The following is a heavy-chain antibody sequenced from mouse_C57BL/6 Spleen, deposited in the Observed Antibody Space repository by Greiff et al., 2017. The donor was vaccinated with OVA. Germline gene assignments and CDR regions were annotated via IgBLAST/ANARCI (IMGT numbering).Heavy chain of an antibody. CDR2: INPYNGDT. V-gene: IGHV1-20*01. J-gene: IGHJ2*01. CDR3: ASGDYYGSSYDFDY. D-gene: IGHD1-1*01. CDR1: GYSFTGYF. Sequence: VQLKQSGPELVKPGDSVKISCKASGYSFTGYFMNWVMQSHGKSLEWIGRINPYNGDTFYNQKFKGKATLTVDKSSSTAHMELRSLTSEDSAVYYCASGDYYGSSYDFDYWGQGTTLTVSS.